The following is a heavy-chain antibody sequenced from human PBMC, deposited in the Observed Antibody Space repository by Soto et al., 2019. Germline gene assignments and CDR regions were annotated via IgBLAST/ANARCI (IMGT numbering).Heavy chain of an antibody. V-gene: IGHV4-59*01. CDR1: GGSISSYY. J-gene: IGHJ5*02. D-gene: IGHD2-15*01. CDR3: ARAFRYCSGGSCPTEWFDP. CDR2: IYYSGST. Sequence: SETLSLTCTVSGGSISSYYWSWIRQPPGKGLEWIGYIYYSGSTNYNPSLKSRVTISVDTSKNQFSLKLSSVTAADTAVYYCARAFRYCSGGSCPTEWFDPWGQGTLVT.